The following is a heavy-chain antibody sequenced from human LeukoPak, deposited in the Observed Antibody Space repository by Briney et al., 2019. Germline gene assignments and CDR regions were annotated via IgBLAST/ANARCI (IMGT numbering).Heavy chain of an antibody. V-gene: IGHV3-21*01. J-gene: IGHJ4*02. D-gene: IGHD2-2*01. CDR3: ARDARFVVVPAATDY. CDR2: ISSSSSYI. CDR1: GFTFSSYS. Sequence: GGSLRLSCAASGFTFSSYSMNWVRQAPGKGLEWVSSISSSSSYIYYADSVKGRFTISRDNAKNSLYLQMNSLRAEDTAVYYCARDARFVVVPAATDYWGQGTLVTVSS.